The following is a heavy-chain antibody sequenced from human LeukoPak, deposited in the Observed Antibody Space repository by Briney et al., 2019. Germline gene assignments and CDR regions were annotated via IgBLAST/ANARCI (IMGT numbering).Heavy chain of an antibody. D-gene: IGHD2-21*02. V-gene: IGHV1-69*04. CDR1: GGTFSSYG. J-gene: IGHJ4*02. Sequence: GSSVKVSCKASGGTFSSYGIIWVRQAPGQGLEWMGRIIPILNIADYAQKFQGRVTITADTSTSTAYMELRSLRSDDTAVYYCASFLHCGGDCYPEGFDYWGQGTLVTVSS. CDR3: ASFLHCGGDCYPEGFDY. CDR2: IIPILNIA.